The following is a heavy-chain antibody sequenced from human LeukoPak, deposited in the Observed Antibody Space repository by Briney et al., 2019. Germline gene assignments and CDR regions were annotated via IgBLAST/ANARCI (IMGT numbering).Heavy chain of an antibody. CDR3: ARNADGSGNLLPFYFDY. CDR1: GGSISTGGYY. J-gene: IGHJ4*02. D-gene: IGHD3-10*01. V-gene: IGHV4-31*03. CDR2: IYYTGST. Sequence: NPSETLSLTCTVSGGSISTGGYYWSWIRQHPGKGLEWTGYIYYTGSTYYNPSLKSRVAISVDTSKNQFSLILSSVTAADTAVYYCARNADGSGNLLPFYFDYWGPGTLVTVSS.